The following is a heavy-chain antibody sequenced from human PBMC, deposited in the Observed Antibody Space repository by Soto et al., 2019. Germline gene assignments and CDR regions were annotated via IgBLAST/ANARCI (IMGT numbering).Heavy chain of an antibody. CDR3: AKAPSNCGGGSCYSVWYFDL. D-gene: IGHD2-15*01. CDR2: IGGSGGHT. V-gene: IGHV3-23*01. Sequence: PGGSLRLSCAASGFTFDDYAMSWVRQAPGMGLEWVSGIGGSGGHTYYPDSVKGRFTISRDNSKNTLYLQMNSLRADDTALYYCAKAPSNCGGGSCYSVWYFDLWGRGTLVTVSS. CDR1: GFTFDDYA. J-gene: IGHJ2*01.